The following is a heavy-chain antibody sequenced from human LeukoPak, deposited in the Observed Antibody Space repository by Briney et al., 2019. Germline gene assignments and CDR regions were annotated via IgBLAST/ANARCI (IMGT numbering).Heavy chain of an antibody. D-gene: IGHD2-2*01. CDR3: ASPGQYCSTTTCYLH. CDR1: GFSFSTYG. CDR2: IQYDGINK. Sequence: GGSLRLSCAASGFSFSTYGMHWVRQAPGKGLEWVTFIQYDGINKYYADSVKGRFTISRDNSKDTLFLQMNSLRAEDTAVYYCASPGQYCSTTTCYLHWGQGALVTVSS. V-gene: IGHV3-30*02. J-gene: IGHJ4*02.